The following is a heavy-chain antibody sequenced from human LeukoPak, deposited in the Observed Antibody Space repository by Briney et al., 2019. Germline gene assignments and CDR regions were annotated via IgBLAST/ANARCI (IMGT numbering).Heavy chain of an antibody. J-gene: IGHJ6*02. CDR2: IYYSGST. CDR3: ARSPYYYGMDV. CDR1: GGSISSYY. V-gene: IGHV4-59*01. Sequence: SETLSLTCTVSGGSISSYYSSWIRQPPGEGLEWIGYIYYSGSTNYNPSLKSRVTISVDTSKNRFSLKLSSVTAADTAVYYCARSPYYYGMDVWGQGTTVTVSS.